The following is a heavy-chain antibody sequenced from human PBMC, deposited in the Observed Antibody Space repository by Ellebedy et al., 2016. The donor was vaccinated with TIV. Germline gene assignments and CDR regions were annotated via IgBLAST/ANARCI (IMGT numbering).Heavy chain of an antibody. CDR3: ARDGLEDIGVRNFDY. D-gene: IGHD5-12*01. Sequence: MPSETLSLTCTVSGGSISSYYWSWIRQPPGKGLEWIGEIFHSGITDYSPSLKSRVTMSVDKSKNQFSLKLSSVTAADTAVYYCARDGLEDIGVRNFDYWGQGTLVTVSS. J-gene: IGHJ4*02. CDR2: IFHSGIT. CDR1: GGSISSYY. V-gene: IGHV4-59*12.